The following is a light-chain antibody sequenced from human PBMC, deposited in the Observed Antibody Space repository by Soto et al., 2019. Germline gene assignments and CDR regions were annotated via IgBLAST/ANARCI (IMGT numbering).Light chain of an antibody. CDR2: DTN. CDR3: LLSYAGARPV. V-gene: IGLV7-46*01. J-gene: IGLJ3*02. Sequence: QAVVTQEPSLTVSPGGTVTLTCGSSFGAVTKDNYPYWFQQKPGQAPRTLIYDTNNRQSWAPGRFSGSILGGKAALTLSGAQPEDEADYYFLLSYAGARPVFGGGTKLTVL. CDR1: FGAVTKDNY.